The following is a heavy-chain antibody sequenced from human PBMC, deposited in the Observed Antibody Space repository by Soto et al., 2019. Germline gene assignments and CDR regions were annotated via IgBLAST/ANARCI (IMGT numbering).Heavy chain of an antibody. CDR1: GYTFTSYG. CDR2: ISAYNGNT. CDR3: ARGRFLEWLGLPNWFDP. Sequence: ASVNVSCKASGYTFTSYGISWLRQAPGQGLEWMGWISAYNGNTNYAQKLQGRVTMTTDTSTSTAYMELRSLRSDDTAVYYCARGRFLEWLGLPNWFDPWGQGTLVTVS. V-gene: IGHV1-18*01. D-gene: IGHD3-3*01. J-gene: IGHJ5*02.